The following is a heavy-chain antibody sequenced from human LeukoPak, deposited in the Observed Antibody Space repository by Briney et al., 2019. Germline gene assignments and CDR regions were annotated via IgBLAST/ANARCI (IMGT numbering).Heavy chain of an antibody. CDR3: ARKTYTSGLFDY. J-gene: IGHJ4*02. Sequence: SETLSLTCAVSGGSISSSHWWSWVSQPPGKGLEWIGEIYHSGSTNYNPSLKSRVTISVDKSKNQFSLKMTSVTAADTAVYFCARKTYTSGLFDYWGQGTQVTVSS. V-gene: IGHV4-4*02. CDR2: IYHSGST. D-gene: IGHD5-18*01. CDR1: GGSISSSHW.